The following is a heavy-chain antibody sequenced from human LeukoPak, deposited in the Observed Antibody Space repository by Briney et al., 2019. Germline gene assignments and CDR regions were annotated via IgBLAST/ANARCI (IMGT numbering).Heavy chain of an antibody. V-gene: IGHV3-30*03. D-gene: IGHD2/OR15-2a*01. CDR1: GFSLSDYA. J-gene: IGHJ6*02. Sequence: GGSLRLSCRASGFSLSDYAMHWVRQAPGKGLEWVAVVSHDGRNEDYGDSVKGRFTISSDTSKNTLYLQMNSLRTEDTAVYYCASDTRQYYHNGMDVWGHGTTVTVSS. CDR2: VSHDGRNE. CDR3: ASDTRQYYHNGMDV.